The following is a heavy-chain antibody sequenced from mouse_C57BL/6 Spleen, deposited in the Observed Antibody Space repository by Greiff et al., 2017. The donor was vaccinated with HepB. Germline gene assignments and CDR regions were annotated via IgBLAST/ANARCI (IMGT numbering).Heavy chain of an antibody. J-gene: IGHJ3*01. CDR2: INPNNGGT. CDR1: GYTFTDYY. Sequence: VQLKESGPELVKPGASVKISCKASGYTFTDYYMNWVKQSHGKSLEWIGDINPNNGGTSYNQKFKGKATLTVDKSSSTAYMELRSLTSEDSAVYYCARSRDYDGGGFAYWGQGTLVTVSA. CDR3: ARSRDYDGGGFAY. V-gene: IGHV1-26*01. D-gene: IGHD2-4*01.